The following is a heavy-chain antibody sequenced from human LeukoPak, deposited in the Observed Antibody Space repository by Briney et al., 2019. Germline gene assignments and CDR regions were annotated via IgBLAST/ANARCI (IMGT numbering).Heavy chain of an antibody. V-gene: IGHV3-30-3*01. Sequence: GRSLRLSCAASGFTFSSYAMHWVRQAPGKGLEWVAVISYDGSNKYYADSVKGRFTISRDNSRNTLYLQMNSLRAEDTAVYYCAREAPYYYDSSGYYRYFDYWGQGTLVTVSS. J-gene: IGHJ4*02. CDR2: ISYDGSNK. CDR3: AREAPYYYDSSGYYRYFDY. CDR1: GFTFSSYA. D-gene: IGHD3-22*01.